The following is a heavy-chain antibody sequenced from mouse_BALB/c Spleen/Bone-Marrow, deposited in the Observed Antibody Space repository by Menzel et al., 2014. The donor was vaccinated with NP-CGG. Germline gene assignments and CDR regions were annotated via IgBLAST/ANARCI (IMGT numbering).Heavy chain of an antibody. CDR1: GYTFTSYW. Sequence: VKLMESGAELAKPGASVKMSCKASGYTFTSYWMHWVKPRPGQVLEWIGYINPSTGYTEYNLKFKDKATLTADKSSSTAYIQLSSLTSEDSAVYYCASPYGYEDYSAMDYWGQGTSVTVSS. V-gene: IGHV1-7*01. D-gene: IGHD1-2*01. CDR3: ASPYGYEDYSAMDY. J-gene: IGHJ4*01. CDR2: INPSTGYT.